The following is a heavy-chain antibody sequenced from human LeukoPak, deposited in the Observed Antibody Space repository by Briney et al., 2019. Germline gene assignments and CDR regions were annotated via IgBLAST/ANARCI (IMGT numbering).Heavy chain of an antibody. J-gene: IGHJ4*02. CDR1: GFTFSSYW. CDR2: IKQDGSEK. Sequence: GGSLRLSCAASGFTFSSYWMSWVRQAPGKGLEWVANIKQDGSEKYYVDSVKGRFTISRDNAKNSLYLQMNSLRAEDTAVYYCARFLVVPAAKGGFDYWGQGTLVTVSS. CDR3: ARFLVVPAAKGGFDY. D-gene: IGHD2-2*01. V-gene: IGHV3-7*01.